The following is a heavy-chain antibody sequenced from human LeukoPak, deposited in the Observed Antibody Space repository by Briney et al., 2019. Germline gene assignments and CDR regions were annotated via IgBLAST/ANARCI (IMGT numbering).Heavy chain of an antibody. V-gene: IGHV3-30*18. CDR1: GFTFSSYG. D-gene: IGHD3-3*01. J-gene: IGHJ1*01. Sequence: PGGSLRLSCVASGFTFSSYGMHWVRQAPGKGLEWVAVISYDGSNKYYADSVKGRFTISRDNSKNTLYLQMNSLRAEDTAVYYCAKAPLRFLEWSSGFQHWGQGTLVTVSS. CDR2: ISYDGSNK. CDR3: AKAPLRFLEWSSGFQH.